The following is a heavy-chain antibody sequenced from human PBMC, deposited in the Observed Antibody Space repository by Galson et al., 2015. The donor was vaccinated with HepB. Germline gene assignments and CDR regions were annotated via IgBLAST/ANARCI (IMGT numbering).Heavy chain of an antibody. CDR2: INPSGEST. CDR1: GYTFTSYY. V-gene: IGHV1-46*01. J-gene: IGHJ4*02. D-gene: IGHD3-10*01. CDR3: APKRDGSGSVDS. Sequence: SVKVSCKASGYTFTSYYMHWVRQAPGQGLEWMRRINPSGESTAYAQRFQGRVTMTRDTSTTLVYLELRSLTSDDTAVYYCAPKRDGSGSVDSWGQGTLVTVSS.